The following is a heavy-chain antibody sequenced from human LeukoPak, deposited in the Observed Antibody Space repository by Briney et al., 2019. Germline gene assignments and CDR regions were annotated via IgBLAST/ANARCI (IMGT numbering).Heavy chain of an antibody. CDR1: GFTFSSYS. D-gene: IGHD6-19*01. J-gene: IGHJ4*02. CDR3: SREVWAVAGTVDY. CDR2: ISSSSSYI. Sequence: GGSLRLSCAASGFTFSSYSMNWVRQAPGKGLEWFSSISSSSSYIYYADSVKGRFTISRDNAKNSLYLQMNSLRAEDTAVYYCSREVWAVAGTVDYWGQGTLVTVSS. V-gene: IGHV3-21*01.